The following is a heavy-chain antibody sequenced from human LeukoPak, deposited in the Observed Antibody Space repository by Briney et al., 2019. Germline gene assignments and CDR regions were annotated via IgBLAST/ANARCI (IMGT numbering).Heavy chain of an antibody. V-gene: IGHV1-69*04. Sequence: ASVKVSCKASGGTFSSYAITWVRQAPGQGLERMGRIIPIIGVANYAQKFQGRVTIIADKSTSTTYMELSSLRSEDTAVYYCARGSSTSGWFDPWGQGTLVTVSP. CDR1: GGTFSSYA. CDR2: IIPIIGVA. J-gene: IGHJ5*02. CDR3: ARGSSTSGWFDP. D-gene: IGHD2-2*01.